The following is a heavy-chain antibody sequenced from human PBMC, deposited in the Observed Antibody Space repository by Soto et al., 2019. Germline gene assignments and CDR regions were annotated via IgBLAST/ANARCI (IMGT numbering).Heavy chain of an antibody. J-gene: IGHJ5*02. CDR1: GYIFTSYD. CDR3: ARAENCNSDNLQCFHP. D-gene: IGHD1-7*01. Sequence: QVQLVQSGAEVKKPGASVKVSCKASGYIFTSYDMHWVRQAPGQRLEWMGWVNAGNGNTEYSQKFQGRVTITRDTSANTDYMKPSSLRSADTAVYYCARAENCNSDNLQCFHPWGQGTLVTVS. V-gene: IGHV1-3*01. CDR2: VNAGNGNT.